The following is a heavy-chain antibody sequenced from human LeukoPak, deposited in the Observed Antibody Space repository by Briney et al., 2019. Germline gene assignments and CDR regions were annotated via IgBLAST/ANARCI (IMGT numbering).Heavy chain of an antibody. CDR3: AKDMRAAAGTTEDY. Sequence: PGRSLRLSCGASGFTFSSYTMHWVRQAPGKGLEWVALISYDGSNKYYADSVKGRFTISRDNSKNTLYLQMNSLRAEDTAVYYCAKDMRAAAGTTEDYWGQGTLVTVSS. CDR1: GFTFSSYT. J-gene: IGHJ4*02. D-gene: IGHD6-13*01. CDR2: ISYDGSNK. V-gene: IGHV3-30-3*01.